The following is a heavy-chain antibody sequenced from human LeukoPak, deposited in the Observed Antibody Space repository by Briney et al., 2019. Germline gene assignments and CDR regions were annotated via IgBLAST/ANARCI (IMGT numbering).Heavy chain of an antibody. V-gene: IGHV3-48*01. J-gene: IGHJ4*02. Sequence: GGSLRLSCAASGFTFSDYSMNWVRQAPGKGLEWISYIGIDSGNTNYADAVKGRLTISGDKAKNSLYLQISSLRVEDTAVYYCARDYKYAFDNWGQGTLVTVSS. D-gene: IGHD5-24*01. CDR3: ARDYKYAFDN. CDR1: GFTFSDYS. CDR2: IGIDSGNT.